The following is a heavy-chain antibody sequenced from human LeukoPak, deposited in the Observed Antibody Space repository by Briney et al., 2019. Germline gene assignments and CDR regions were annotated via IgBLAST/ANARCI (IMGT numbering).Heavy chain of an antibody. J-gene: IGHJ4*02. CDR3: ARAGWFGELYGPLDF. D-gene: IGHD3-10*01. V-gene: IGHV4-59*12. CDR2: IYYSGST. Sequence: SQTLSLTCTVSGGSISSYYWSWIRQPPGKGLEWIGYIYYSGSTNYNPSLKSRVTISVDTSKNQFSLKLTSVIAADTAVYYCARAGWFGELYGPLDFWGQGTLVTVSS. CDR1: GGSISSYY.